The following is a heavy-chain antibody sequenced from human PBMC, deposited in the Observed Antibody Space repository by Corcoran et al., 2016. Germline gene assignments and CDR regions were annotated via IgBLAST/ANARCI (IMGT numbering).Heavy chain of an antibody. D-gene: IGHD6-19*01. CDR2: VSYDGKVQ. CDR3: ARERTPREAVADDC. V-gene: IGHV3-30*03. Sequence: QVQLVESGGGVVQPGRSLRLSCAASGFTFSNYGMHWVRQAPGKGLEWVAVVSYDGKVQHYADSVKGRFTISRDNSKSTLYLEMNSPTDEDTAVYFCARERTPREAVADDCWGQGTLVTVSS. CDR1: GFTFSNYG. J-gene: IGHJ4*02.